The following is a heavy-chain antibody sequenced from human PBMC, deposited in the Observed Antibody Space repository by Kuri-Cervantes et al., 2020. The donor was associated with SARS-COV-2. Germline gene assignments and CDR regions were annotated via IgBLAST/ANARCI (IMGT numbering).Heavy chain of an antibody. D-gene: IGHD2-2*01. CDR2: ISGSGGST. Sequence: GGSLRLSCAASGFTFSSYAMGWVRQAPGKGLEWVSAISGSGGSTYYADSVKGRFTISRDNSKNTLYLQMNGLRAEDTAVYYCAKDPLGYCSSTSCYEPAYYYYYGVDVWGQGTTVTVSS. J-gene: IGHJ6*02. CDR3: AKDPLGYCSSTSCYEPAYYYYYGVDV. V-gene: IGHV3-23*01. CDR1: GFTFSSYA.